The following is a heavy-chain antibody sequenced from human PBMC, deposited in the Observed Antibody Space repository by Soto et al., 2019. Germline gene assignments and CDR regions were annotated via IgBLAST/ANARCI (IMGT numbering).Heavy chain of an antibody. J-gene: IGHJ4*02. Sequence: EVELLESGGGLVQPGGSLRLSCVASGFTFKNYDMRWIRQAPGKGLEWVSGISGSGGVTYYADSVKGRFTISRDNSKNTLSLQMNSLRDEDTAIYYGAKNRQFRSYYESAGHYDNWGQGTLVTVSS. CDR3: AKNRQFRSYYESAGHYDN. V-gene: IGHV3-23*01. CDR1: GFTFKNYD. D-gene: IGHD3-10*01. CDR2: ISGSGGVT.